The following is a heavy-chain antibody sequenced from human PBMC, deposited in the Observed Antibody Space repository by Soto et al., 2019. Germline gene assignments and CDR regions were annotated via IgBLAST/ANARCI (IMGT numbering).Heavy chain of an antibody. CDR2: ISAYSGDT. CDR3: ARPSGSYGDYAWSLKY. D-gene: IGHD4-17*01. CDR1: GYTFTGYS. Sequence: QVQLVQSGAEVKKPGASVKVSCKASGYTFTGYSVGWVRQAPGQGLEWMGWISAYSGDTYYTQRFQDRLTMTTDASTSTAYMELRSLRSDDTAVYYCARPSGSYGDYAWSLKYWGQGTLFTVSS. J-gene: IGHJ4*02. V-gene: IGHV1-18*01.